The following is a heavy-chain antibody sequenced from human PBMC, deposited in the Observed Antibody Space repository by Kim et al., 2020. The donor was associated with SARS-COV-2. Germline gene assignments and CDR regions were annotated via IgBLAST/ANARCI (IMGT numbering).Heavy chain of an antibody. CDR1: GGSISSSSYY. J-gene: IGHJ4*02. CDR3: ARHPVSAVLLWFRELTAYYFDY. Sequence: SETLSHTCTVSGGSISSSSYYWGWIRQPPGKGLEWIGSIYYSGSTYYNPSLKSRVTISVDTSKNQFSLKLSSVTAADTAVYYCARHPVSAVLLWFRELTAYYFDYWGQGTLVTVSS. V-gene: IGHV4-39*01. CDR2: IYYSGST. D-gene: IGHD3-10*01.